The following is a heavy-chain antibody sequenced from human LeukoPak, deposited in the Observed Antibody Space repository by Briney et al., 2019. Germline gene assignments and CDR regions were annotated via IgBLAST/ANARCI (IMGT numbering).Heavy chain of an antibody. CDR1: GVSISSGSCY. D-gene: IGHD3-10*01. J-gene: IGHJ4*02. CDR2: IYTSGST. Sequence: SETLSLTCTVSGVSISSGSCYWSWIRQPAGKGLEWIGRIYTSGSTNYNPSLKSRATISVDTSKNQFSMKLSSVTAADTAVYYCARDSMVRGVIPYNWGQGTLVTVSS. CDR3: ARDSMVRGVIPYN. V-gene: IGHV4-61*02.